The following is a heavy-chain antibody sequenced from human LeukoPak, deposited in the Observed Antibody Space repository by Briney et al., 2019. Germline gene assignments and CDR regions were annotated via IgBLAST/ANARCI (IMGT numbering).Heavy chain of an antibody. V-gene: IGHV4-38-2*02. Sequence: PSETLSLTCTVSGFSISSGYYWGWIRQPPGQGLEWIGSIYHSGSTYYNPSLKSRVTISVDTSKNQFSLKLSSVTAADTAVYYCARGYSSSWYDFEYWGQGTLVTVSS. CDR2: IYHSGST. CDR1: GFSISSGYY. CDR3: ARGYSSSWYDFEY. D-gene: IGHD6-13*01. J-gene: IGHJ4*02.